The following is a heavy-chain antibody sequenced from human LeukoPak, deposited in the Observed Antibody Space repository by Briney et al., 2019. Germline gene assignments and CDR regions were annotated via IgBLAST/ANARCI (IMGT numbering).Heavy chain of an antibody. CDR3: ARDAYRSIAAAGTDY. CDR2: IYYSGST. V-gene: IGHV4-39*07. D-gene: IGHD6-13*01. Sequence: SETLSLTCTVSGGSLSSSSYYWGWIRQPPGKGLEWIGSIYYSGSTYYNPSLKSRVTISKDTSKNQFSLKLSSVTAADTAVYYCARDAYRSIAAAGTDYWGQGTLVTVSS. J-gene: IGHJ4*02. CDR1: GGSLSSSSYY.